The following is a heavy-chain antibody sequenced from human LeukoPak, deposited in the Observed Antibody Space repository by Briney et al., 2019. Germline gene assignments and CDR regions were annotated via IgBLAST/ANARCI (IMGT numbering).Heavy chain of an antibody. CDR2: ISYDGSNK. J-gene: IGHJ4*02. CDR1: GFTFSSYA. D-gene: IGHD3-3*01. CDR3: ARADDDFWSGYPFDY. V-gene: IGHV3-30-3*01. Sequence: PGGSLRLSCAASGFTFSSYAMHWVRQAPGKGLEWVAVISYDGSNKYYADSVKGRFTISRDNSKNTLYLQMNSLRAEDTAVYYCARADDDFWSGYPFDYWGQGTLVTVSS.